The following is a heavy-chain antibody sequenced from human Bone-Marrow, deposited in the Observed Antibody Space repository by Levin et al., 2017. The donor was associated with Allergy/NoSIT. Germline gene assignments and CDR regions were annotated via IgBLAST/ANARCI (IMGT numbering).Heavy chain of an antibody. CDR3: AKGSFTTSFDYDS. D-gene: IGHD1-14*01. V-gene: IGHV3-23*01. Sequence: GGSLRLSCAASGFTFSDFAMSWVRQAPGKGLEWVSAISAATISTYYADSVRGRFTISRDNSKNTLSLQMNNLKAEDTAVYYCAKGSFTTSFDYDSWGRGTLVTVSS. CDR1: GFTFSDFA. J-gene: IGHJ4*02. CDR2: ISAATIST.